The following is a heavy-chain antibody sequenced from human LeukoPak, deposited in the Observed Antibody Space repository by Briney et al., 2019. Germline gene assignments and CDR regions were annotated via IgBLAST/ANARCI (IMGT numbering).Heavy chain of an antibody. J-gene: IGHJ5*02. D-gene: IGHD3-3*01. Sequence: PSETLSLTCTVSGGSISSYYWSWIRQPPGKGLEWSGYIYYSGSTNYNPSLKSRVTISVDTSKNQFSLKLSSVTAADTAVYYCARVRTPGYDSWRGPGNWFDPWGQGTLVTVSS. CDR1: GGSISSYY. CDR3: ARVRTPGYDSWRGPGNWFDP. V-gene: IGHV4-59*01. CDR2: IYYSGST.